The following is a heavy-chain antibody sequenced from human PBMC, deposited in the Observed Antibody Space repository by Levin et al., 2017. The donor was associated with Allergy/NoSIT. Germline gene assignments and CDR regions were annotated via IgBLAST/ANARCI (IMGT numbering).Heavy chain of an antibody. D-gene: IGHD6-13*01. J-gene: IGHJ4*02. V-gene: IGHV2-70*01. CDR2: IDWDDDK. Sequence: TLSLTCTFSGFSLSTSGMCVSWIRQPPGKALEWLALIDWDDDKYYSTSLKTRLTISKDTSKNQVVLTMTNMDPVDTATYYCARRAAAGTFFDYWGQGTLVTVSS. CDR1: GFSLSTSGMC. CDR3: ARRAAAGTFFDY.